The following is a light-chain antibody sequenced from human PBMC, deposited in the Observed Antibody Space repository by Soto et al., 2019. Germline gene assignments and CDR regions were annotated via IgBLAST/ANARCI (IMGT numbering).Light chain of an antibody. CDR2: DAS. Sequence: EIVLKQSPATLSLSPGERAPLSCRASQGVSSYLAWYQQKPAQAPRLLIYDASNRATGIPARFSGSGSGTDFTLTISSLEPEDFAVYYCQQRSNWPLTFGGGTKVEIK. CDR1: QGVSSY. J-gene: IGKJ4*01. CDR3: QQRSNWPLT. V-gene: IGKV3-11*01.